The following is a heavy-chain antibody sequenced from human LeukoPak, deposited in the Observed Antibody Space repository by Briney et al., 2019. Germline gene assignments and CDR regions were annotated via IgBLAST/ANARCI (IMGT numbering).Heavy chain of an antibody. V-gene: IGHV4-34*01. D-gene: IGHD2-2*01. CDR2: INHSGST. CDR3: ASLVVPSH. Sequence: SETLSLTCAVYGGSFSGYYWSWIRQPPGKGLEWIGEINHSGSTNYNPSLKSRVTISVDTSKNQFSLKLSSVTAADTAVYYCASLVVPSHWGQGTLVTVSS. CDR1: GGSFSGYY. J-gene: IGHJ4*02.